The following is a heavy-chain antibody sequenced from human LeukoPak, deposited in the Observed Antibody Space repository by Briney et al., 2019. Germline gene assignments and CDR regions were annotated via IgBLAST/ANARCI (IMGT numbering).Heavy chain of an antibody. D-gene: IGHD3-22*01. CDR2: ISYDGSNK. V-gene: IGHV3-30-3*01. Sequence: SGGSLRLSCAASGFTFSSYAMHWVRQAPGKGLEWVAVISYDGSNKYYADSVKGRFTISRDNSKNTLYLQMNSLRAEDTAVYYCARGGGRGYYDSSGYGLHWGHGTLVTVSS. J-gene: IGHJ4*01. CDR1: GFTFSSYA. CDR3: ARGGGRGYYDSSGYGLH.